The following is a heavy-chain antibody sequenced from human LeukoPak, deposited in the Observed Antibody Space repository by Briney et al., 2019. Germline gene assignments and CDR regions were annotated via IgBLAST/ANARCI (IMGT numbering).Heavy chain of an antibody. D-gene: IGHD2-8*02. Sequence: GGSLRLSCAASGFTFGSYAMHWVRQAPGKGLEWVAVISYDGSNKYYADSVKGRFTISRDNSKNTLYLQMNSLRVEDTAVYYCAKDLVGWTSPRFDPWGQGTGVTVSS. CDR2: ISYDGSNK. CDR3: AKDLVGWTSPRFDP. CDR1: GFTFGSYA. J-gene: IGHJ5*02. V-gene: IGHV3-30-3*01.